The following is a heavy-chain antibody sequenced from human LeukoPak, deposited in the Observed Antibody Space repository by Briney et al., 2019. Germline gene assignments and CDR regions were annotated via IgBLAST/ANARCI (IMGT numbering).Heavy chain of an antibody. Sequence: ASVKVSCKASGYTFTSYGVSWVRQTPGQGLEWMAWISTHNGNTNYAQNFQGRVTMTTDTSTSTAYMELRSLRSDDTAVYYCARVIRAAPGKGYFDYWGQGTLVTVSS. CDR1: GYTFTSYG. CDR3: ARVIRAAPGKGYFDY. CDR2: ISTHNGNT. J-gene: IGHJ4*02. V-gene: IGHV1-18*01. D-gene: IGHD6-13*01.